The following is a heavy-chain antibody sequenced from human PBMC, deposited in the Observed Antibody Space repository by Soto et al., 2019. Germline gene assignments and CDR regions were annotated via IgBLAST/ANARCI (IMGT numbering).Heavy chain of an antibody. CDR3: AREISGNYFTFDL. V-gene: IGHV3-11*01. Sequence: QVQLVESGGDLVNPGGSLRLSCAASGFTLSDYYMSWIRQAPGKGPEWVSYISKSGSMHQADSVKGRFTISRDNVQNSLYLQLNSLRAEDTAMYYCAREISGNYFTFDLWGQGTMVNVSS. D-gene: IGHD1-26*01. CDR1: GFTLSDYY. CDR2: ISKSGSM. J-gene: IGHJ3*01.